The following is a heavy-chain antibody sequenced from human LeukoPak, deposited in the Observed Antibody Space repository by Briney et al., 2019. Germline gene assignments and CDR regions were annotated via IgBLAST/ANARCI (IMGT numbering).Heavy chain of an antibody. V-gene: IGHV3-7*01. D-gene: IGHD2-15*01. J-gene: IGHJ4*02. CDR1: GLRFTSYW. CDR2: INQGGNTV. CDR3: ATTFPYCGDGTCKL. Sequence: GGSLRLSCAASGLRFTSYWMSWVRQAPGKGLEWVANINQGGNTVNYVDSVKGRVSISRDNANNALILQMHSLRFEDTAIYYCATTFPYCGDGTCKLGGQGAQVTVSS.